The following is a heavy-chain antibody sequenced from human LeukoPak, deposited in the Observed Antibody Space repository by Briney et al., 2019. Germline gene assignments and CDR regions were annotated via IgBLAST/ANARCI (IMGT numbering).Heavy chain of an antibody. D-gene: IGHD2/OR15-2a*01. V-gene: IGHV3-74*01. CDR2: INTDGSST. J-gene: IGHJ3*01. Sequence: GGSLRLSCAASGFTFSSYWMHWVRQAPGKGLVWVSRINTDGSSTNYADSVKGRFTISRDNAKNTLYLQMNSLRAEDTAVYYCARYSFQYTNSPLRHDAFDVWGQGMMVTVSS. CDR3: ARYSFQYTNSPLRHDAFDV. CDR1: GFTFSSYW.